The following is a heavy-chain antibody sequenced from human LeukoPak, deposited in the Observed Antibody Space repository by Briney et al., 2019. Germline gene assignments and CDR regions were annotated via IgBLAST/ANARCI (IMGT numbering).Heavy chain of an antibody. CDR3: ARVPWYGDYILYYFDY. V-gene: IGHV3-30-3*01. J-gene: IGHJ4*02. D-gene: IGHD4-17*01. CDR1: GFTFSSYA. CDR2: ISYDGSNK. Sequence: GRSLRLSCAASGFTFSSYAMHWVRQAPGKGLEWVAVISYDGSNKYYADSVKGRFTISRDNSKNTLYLQMNSLGAEDTAVYYCARVPWYGDYILYYFDYWGQGTLVTVSS.